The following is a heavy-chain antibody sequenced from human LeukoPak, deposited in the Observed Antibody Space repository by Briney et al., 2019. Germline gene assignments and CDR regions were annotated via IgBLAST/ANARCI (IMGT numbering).Heavy chain of an antibody. V-gene: IGHV4-59*08. CDR3: AGQDTATYTFDY. CDR1: VCSLSSYF. J-gene: IGHJ4*02. CDR2: IYYSGST. Sequence: SVTLSLPCPVSVCSLSSYFLIWIRQPPPKGLEWIGYIYYSGSTNYNPSLKSRVTISVDTSKNQFSLKLSSVTAADTAVYYCAGQDTATYTFDYWGQGTLVTVSS. D-gene: IGHD5-18*01.